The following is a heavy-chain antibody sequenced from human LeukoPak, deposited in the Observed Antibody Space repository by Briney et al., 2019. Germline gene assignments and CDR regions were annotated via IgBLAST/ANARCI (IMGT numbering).Heavy chain of an antibody. V-gene: IGHV1-2*06. CDR1: GYTFTGYY. CDR2: INPNSGGT. Sequence: ASVTVSCKASGYTFTGYYMHWVRQAPGQGLEWMGRINPNSGGTNYAQKFQGRVTMTRDTSISTAYMELSRLRSDDTAVYYCARTRWLVDYYYYMDVWGKGTTVTVSS. CDR3: ARTRWLVDYYYYMDV. J-gene: IGHJ6*03. D-gene: IGHD3-22*01.